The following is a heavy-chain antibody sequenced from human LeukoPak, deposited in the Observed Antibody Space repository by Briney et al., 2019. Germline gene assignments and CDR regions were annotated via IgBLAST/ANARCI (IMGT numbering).Heavy chain of an antibody. D-gene: IGHD3-3*01. V-gene: IGHV4-4*07. Sequence: NPSETPSLTCTVSGGSISSYYWSWIRQPAGKGLEWIGRSYTSGSTNYNPSLKSRVTMSVDTSKNQFSLKLSSVTAADTAVYYCARARTIFGVVIPEDDAFDIWGQGTMVTVSS. CDR3: ARARTIFGVVIPEDDAFDI. J-gene: IGHJ3*02. CDR1: GGSISSYY. CDR2: SYTSGST.